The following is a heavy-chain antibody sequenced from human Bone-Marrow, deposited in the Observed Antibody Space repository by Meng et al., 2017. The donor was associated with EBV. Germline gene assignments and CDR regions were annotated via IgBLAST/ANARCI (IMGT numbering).Heavy chain of an antibody. D-gene: IGHD3-10*01. CDR1: GNTFTGYY. J-gene: IGHJ5*02. Sequence: QGQLVQSGAEVKKPGASGKVSCKASGNTFTGYYMHWVRQAPGQGLEWMGRINPNSGGTNYAQKFQGRVTMTRDTSISTAYMELSRLRSDDTAVYYCARRVTMVRGVITNWFDPWGQGTLVTVSS. CDR2: INPNSGGT. CDR3: ARRVTMVRGVITNWFDP. V-gene: IGHV1-2*06.